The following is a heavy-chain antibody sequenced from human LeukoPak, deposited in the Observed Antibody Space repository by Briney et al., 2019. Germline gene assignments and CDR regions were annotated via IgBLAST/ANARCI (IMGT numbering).Heavy chain of an antibody. V-gene: IGHV3-23*01. Sequence: LGGSLRLSCAASGFTFSSYVMSWVRQAPGKGLDWVSVISGSGGTTYYADSVKGRFTISRDNSKNTLYLQMNSLRAEDTAIYYCAKDSSTTVTTKGGPRRSFDYWGLGTLVTVSS. CDR2: ISGSGGTT. CDR3: AKDSSTTVTTKGGPRRSFDY. J-gene: IGHJ4*02. CDR1: GFTFSSYV. D-gene: IGHD4-17*01.